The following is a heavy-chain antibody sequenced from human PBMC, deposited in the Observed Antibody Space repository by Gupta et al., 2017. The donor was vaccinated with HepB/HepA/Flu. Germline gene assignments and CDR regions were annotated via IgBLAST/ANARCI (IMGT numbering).Heavy chain of an antibody. V-gene: IGHV3-7*01. Sequence: EVQLEESGGGLVQPGGSLRLSCAASGFSFSNDWMNWVRQVSGKGLEWVVNINPDGSVRRYVDSVKGRFIISRDNAKNSLYLQMSSLIAEDTAVYYCVRVDISWGQGTLVTVSP. D-gene: IGHD2-2*03. J-gene: IGHJ5*02. CDR2: INPDGSVR. CDR3: VRVDIS. CDR1: GFSFSNDW.